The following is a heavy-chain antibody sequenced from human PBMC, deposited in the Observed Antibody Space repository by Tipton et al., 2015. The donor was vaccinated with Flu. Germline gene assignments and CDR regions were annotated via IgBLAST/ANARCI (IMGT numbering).Heavy chain of an antibody. V-gene: IGHV4-4*02. D-gene: IGHD1-1*01. J-gene: IGHJ4*02. CDR2: IYHSGRT. Sequence: TLSLTCAVSGGSISSSNWWSWVRQPPGKGLEWIGEIYHSGRTNYNPSLKSRVTISVDKSKNQFSLKLSSVTAADTAVYYCAGSGDTTGTRAVDYWGQGTLVTVSS. CDR3: AGSGDTTGTRAVDY. CDR1: GGSISSSNW.